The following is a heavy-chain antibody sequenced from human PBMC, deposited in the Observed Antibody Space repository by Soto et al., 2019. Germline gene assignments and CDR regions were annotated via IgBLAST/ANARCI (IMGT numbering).Heavy chain of an antibody. D-gene: IGHD5-12*01. V-gene: IGHV1-69*06. Sequence: ASVKVSCKASGGTFSSYAISWVRQAPGQGLEWMGGSIPIFGTANYAQKFQGRVTITADKSTSTAYMELSSLRSEDTAVYYCARGRSEMATIFSVYYFDYWGQGTLVTVSS. CDR3: ARGRSEMATIFSVYYFDY. CDR2: SIPIFGTA. J-gene: IGHJ4*02. CDR1: GGTFSSYA.